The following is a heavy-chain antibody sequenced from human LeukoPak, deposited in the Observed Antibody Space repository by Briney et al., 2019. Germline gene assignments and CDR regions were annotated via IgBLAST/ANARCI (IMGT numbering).Heavy chain of an antibody. CDR1: GFTFSTYA. V-gene: IGHV3-30*03. D-gene: IGHD3-3*02. CDR2: ISYDGTKK. J-gene: IGHJ4*02. CDR3: ARVNTIFGVDIVSLGAEFEF. Sequence: PGGSLRLSCGASGFTFSTYAMHWVRQAPGKGLECVSVISYDGTKKEYADSVKGRFTISRDNSNDTLYLQMDSLRPEDTALYYCARVNTIFGVDIVSLGAEFEFWGQGTLVTVSS.